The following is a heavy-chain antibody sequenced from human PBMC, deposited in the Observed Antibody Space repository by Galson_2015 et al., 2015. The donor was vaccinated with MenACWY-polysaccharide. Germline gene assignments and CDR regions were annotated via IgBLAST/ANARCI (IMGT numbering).Heavy chain of an antibody. D-gene: IGHD1-1*01. Sequence: SLRLSCAASAFTVSSNHMSWVRQAPGKGLEWVANINQYGSEKYYVDSVKGRFTISRDNAKNSLYLQMNSLRAEDTAVYYCARDGGRTIGTTQRGYWGQGTLVTVSS. V-gene: IGHV3-7*01. CDR1: AFTVSSNH. CDR3: ARDGGRTIGTTQRGY. CDR2: INQYGSEK. J-gene: IGHJ4*02.